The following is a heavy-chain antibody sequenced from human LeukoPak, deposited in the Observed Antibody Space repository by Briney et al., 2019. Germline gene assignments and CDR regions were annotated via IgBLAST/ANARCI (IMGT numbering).Heavy chain of an antibody. V-gene: IGHV4-61*02. J-gene: IGHJ3*02. Sequence: SETLSLTCTVSGGSISSGSYYWSWIRQPAGKGLEWIGRISSSGSTNYNPSLKSRVTISVDTSKNQFSLKLSSVTAADTAVYFCAGGPYSYDSSGAFDIWGQGTMVTVSS. D-gene: IGHD3-22*01. CDR3: AGGPYSYDSSGAFDI. CDR2: ISSSGST. CDR1: GGSISSGSYY.